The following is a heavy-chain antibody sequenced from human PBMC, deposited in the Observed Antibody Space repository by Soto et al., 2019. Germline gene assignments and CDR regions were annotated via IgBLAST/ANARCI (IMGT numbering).Heavy chain of an antibody. CDR3: VTHLGELSPDY. CDR2: FDPEDGET. J-gene: IGHJ4*02. Sequence: QVQLVQSGAEVKKPGASVKVSCKVSGYTLTKLSMHWVRQAPGKGLEWMGGFDPEDGETIYAQKFHGRVTMTEDTSTDTAYLELSSLRSADTAVYHCVTHLGELSPDYWGQGTLVTVSS. D-gene: IGHD3-16*02. V-gene: IGHV1-24*01. CDR1: GYTLTKLS.